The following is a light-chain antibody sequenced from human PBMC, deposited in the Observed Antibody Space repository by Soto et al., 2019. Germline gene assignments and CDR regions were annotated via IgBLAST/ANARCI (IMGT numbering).Light chain of an antibody. CDR3: QQHGRAPPYT. Sequence: EIVLTQSPGTLSLSPGGRATLSCRASDSVSSSYLAWYQQKPGQAPRLLIYGASSRATGIPDRFSGSGSGTHLSLPNSRLEPEDFAVYYCQQHGRAPPYTFGPGTTLDIK. CDR1: DSVSSSY. J-gene: IGKJ3*01. CDR2: GAS. V-gene: IGKV3-20*01.